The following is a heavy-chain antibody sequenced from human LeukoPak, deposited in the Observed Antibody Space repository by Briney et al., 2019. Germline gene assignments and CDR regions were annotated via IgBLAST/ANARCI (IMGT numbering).Heavy chain of an antibody. CDR1: GGSISSSRYS. D-gene: IGHD2-15*01. CDR3: ARWLGYCSGGSCLGAYYFDY. CDR2: IYYSGST. Sequence: SETLSLTCTVSGGSISSSRYSWGWIRQPPGKGLEWIGSIYYSGSTYYNPSLKSRVTISVDTSKNQFSLKLSSVTAADTAVYYCARWLGYCSGGSCLGAYYFDYWGQGTLVTVSS. J-gene: IGHJ4*02. V-gene: IGHV4-39*01.